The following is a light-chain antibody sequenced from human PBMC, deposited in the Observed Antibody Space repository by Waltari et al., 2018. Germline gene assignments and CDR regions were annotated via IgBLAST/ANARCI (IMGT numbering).Light chain of an antibody. CDR2: SNN. CDR3: AAWDASLNGWV. J-gene: IGLJ3*02. V-gene: IGLV1-44*01. CDR1: RSNIGSNS. Sequence: QSVLTQPPSASGTPGQRVAISCSGTRSNIGSNSVHWYQQLPGTAPKLLTHSNNQRPSGVPDRCSGSKSGTSASLAIRGLQSEDEAHYYCAAWDASLNGWVFGGGTKLTVL.